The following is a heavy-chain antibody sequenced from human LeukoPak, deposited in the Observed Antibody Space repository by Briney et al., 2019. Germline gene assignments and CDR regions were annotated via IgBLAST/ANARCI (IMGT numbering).Heavy chain of an antibody. V-gene: IGHV3-13*01. CDR1: GFTFSSYD. D-gene: IGHD3-10*01. Sequence: GGSLRLSRAASGFTFSSYDMHWVRQATGKGLEWVSAIGIAGNTFYAGSVKGRFTISRENAKNSLYLQMNSLRAGDTAVYYCARSYGSGTNDAFDIWGQGTMVAVSS. J-gene: IGHJ3*02. CDR3: ARSYGSGTNDAFDI. CDR2: IGIAGNT.